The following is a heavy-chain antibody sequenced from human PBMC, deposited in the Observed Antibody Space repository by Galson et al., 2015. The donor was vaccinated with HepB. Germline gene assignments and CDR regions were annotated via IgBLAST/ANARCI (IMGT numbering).Heavy chain of an antibody. Sequence: SVKVSCKASGGSFSTYTITWVRQAPGQGLEWVGGIIPIFGTTNYAQIFRGRVTITADESTSTAYMELNGLESDDTAVYFCARGPWSGDGWYSLPFQHWGHGALVTVSS. V-gene: IGHV1-69*13. D-gene: IGHD6-19*01. J-gene: IGHJ1*01. CDR1: GGSFSTYT. CDR2: IIPIFGTT. CDR3: ARGPWSGDGWYSLPFQH.